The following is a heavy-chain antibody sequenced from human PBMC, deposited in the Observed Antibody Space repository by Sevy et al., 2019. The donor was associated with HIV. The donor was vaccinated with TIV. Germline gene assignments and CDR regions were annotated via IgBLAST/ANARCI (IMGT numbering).Heavy chain of an antibody. CDR1: GFSISGYT. D-gene: IGHD2-2*01. V-gene: IGHV3-21*01. Sequence: GGSLRLSCAASGFSISGYTMNWVRQAPGKGLEWVSSISSGSSFIYYADSLKGRFTISRDNARNLLYLQMNSLRVEDTAVYYCSRVGLGDCSGTNCSPNDYWGQGTLVTGSS. CDR3: SRVGLGDCSGTNCSPNDY. J-gene: IGHJ4*02. CDR2: ISSGSSFI.